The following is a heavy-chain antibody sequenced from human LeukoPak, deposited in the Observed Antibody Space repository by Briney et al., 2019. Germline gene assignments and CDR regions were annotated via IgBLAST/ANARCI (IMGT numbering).Heavy chain of an antibody. CDR3: ARLRIGYDSSGYGIDY. V-gene: IGHV4-59*01. Sequence: SETLSLTCTVSGGSISSYYWSWIRQPPGKGLEWIGYIYYSGSTNYNPSLKSRVTISVDTSKNQFSLKLSSVTAADTAVYYCARLRIGYDSSGYGIDYWGQGTVVTVSS. CDR1: GGSISSYY. CDR2: IYYSGST. D-gene: IGHD3-22*01. J-gene: IGHJ4*02.